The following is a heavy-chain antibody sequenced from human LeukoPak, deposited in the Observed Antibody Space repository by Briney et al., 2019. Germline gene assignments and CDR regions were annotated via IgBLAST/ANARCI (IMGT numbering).Heavy chain of an antibody. V-gene: IGHV1-18*04. J-gene: IGHJ4*02. D-gene: IGHD1-20*01. CDR1: GYTFTSYY. Sequence: ASVKVSCKASGYTFTSYYMHWVRQAPGQGLEWMGWISAYNGNTNYAQKLQGRVTMTTDTSTSTAYMELRSLRSDDTAVYYCARGRITGTSFDYWGQGTLVTVSS. CDR2: ISAYNGNT. CDR3: ARGRITGTSFDY.